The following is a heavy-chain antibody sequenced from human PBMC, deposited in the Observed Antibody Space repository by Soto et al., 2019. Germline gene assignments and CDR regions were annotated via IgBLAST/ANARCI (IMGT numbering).Heavy chain of an antibody. J-gene: IGHJ6*02. CDR1: GGSFSGYY. CDR3: ARRVAYYYYGMDV. D-gene: IGHD2-21*01. Sequence: SETLSLTCAVYGGSFSGYYWSWIRQPPGKGLEWIGEINHSGSTNYNPSLKSRVTISVDTSKNQFSLKLSSVTAADTAVYHCARRVAYYYYGMDVWGQGTTVTVSS. V-gene: IGHV4-34*01. CDR2: INHSGST.